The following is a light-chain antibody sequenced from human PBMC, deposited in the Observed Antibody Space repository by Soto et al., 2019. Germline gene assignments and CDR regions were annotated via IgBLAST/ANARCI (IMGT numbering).Light chain of an antibody. CDR1: QDIRDD. V-gene: IGKV1-6*02. Sequence: IQMTQSPSPLSASVGDRVTITCRASQDIRDDLGWYQQKPGKAPKLLIYGTSNLQSGVPSRFSGSGSGTDFTLTISSLQPEDFAIYYCLQDYIYPYTFGQGTKLEIK. J-gene: IGKJ2*01. CDR3: LQDYIYPYT. CDR2: GTS.